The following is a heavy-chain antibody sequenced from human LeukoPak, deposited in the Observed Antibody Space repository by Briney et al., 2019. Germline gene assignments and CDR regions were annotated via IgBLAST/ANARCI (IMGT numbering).Heavy chain of an antibody. CDR3: ARDRSDSFDYVLLDN. CDR1: GGSISSSSYY. CDR2: IYYSGST. J-gene: IGHJ4*02. Sequence: PSETLSLTCTVSGGSISSSSYYWGWIRQPPGKRLEWIGSIYYSGSTYYNPSLKSRVTISVDTSKNQFSLKLSSVTAADTAVYYCARDRSDSFDYVLLDNWGQGTLVTVSS. V-gene: IGHV4-39*07. D-gene: IGHD3-10*02.